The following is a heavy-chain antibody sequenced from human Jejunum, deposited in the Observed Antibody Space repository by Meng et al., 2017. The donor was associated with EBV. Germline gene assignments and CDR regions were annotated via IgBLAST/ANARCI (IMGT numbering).Heavy chain of an antibody. CDR2: IFHIGTT. CDR1: GGSISSSNW. J-gene: IGHJ5*02. CDR3: ARDGGPSGSYAYWFDP. V-gene: IGHV4-4*02. D-gene: IGHD1-26*01. Sequence: GQLHESGPGLVKPLGTLSLTCAVSGGSISSSNWWSWVRQPPGKGPEWIGEIFHIGTTNYNPTLKSRVTMSVDKSKNHFSLKLTSVTAADTAVYYCARDGGPSGSYAYWFDPWGQGTLVTASS.